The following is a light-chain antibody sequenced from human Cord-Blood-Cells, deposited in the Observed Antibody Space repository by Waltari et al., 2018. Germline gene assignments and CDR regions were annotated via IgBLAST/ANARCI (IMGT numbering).Light chain of an antibody. CDR1: SSDVGGYNY. J-gene: IGLJ2*01. V-gene: IGLV2-14*01. CDR2: AGS. Sequence: QSALTQPASVSGSPGQSITISCTGTSSDVGGYNYVSCYQQHPGKAPKLMIYAGSNRPSGVSNRFSGSKSGNTASLTISGLQAEDEADYYCSSYTSSSTVVFGGGTKLTVL. CDR3: SSYTSSSTVV.